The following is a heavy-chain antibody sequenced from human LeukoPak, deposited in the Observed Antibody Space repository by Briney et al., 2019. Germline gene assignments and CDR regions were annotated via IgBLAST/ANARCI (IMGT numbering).Heavy chain of an antibody. CDR1: EFTFDDYA. CDR3: VRALRGWEDATMVNYFDY. D-gene: IGHD5-18*01. J-gene: IGHJ4*02. Sequence: PGGSLRLSCAASEFTFDDYAMSWVRQTPGKGLEWVSGISWNGDSTGYSNSVKGRFTISRDNAKNSLYLQMNSLRAEDTALYYCVRALRGWEDATMVNYFDYWGQGTLVTVSS. CDR2: ISWNGDST. V-gene: IGHV3-20*04.